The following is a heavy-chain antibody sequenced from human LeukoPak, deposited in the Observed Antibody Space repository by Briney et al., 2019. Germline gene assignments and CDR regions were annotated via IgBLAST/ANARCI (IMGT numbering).Heavy chain of an antibody. CDR2: IYPDDSDT. J-gene: IGHJ4*02. CDR1: GYTFTSHW. CDR3: VRLATLTTTDY. D-gene: IGHD2-15*01. Sequence: GESLKISCQGSGYTFTSHWIGWVRQMPGKGLEWMGIIYPDDSDTKYSPSFRGQVTMSVDKSVSTAYLQWSSLKASDTATYYCVRLATLTTTDYWGQGTLVTVSS. V-gene: IGHV5-51*01.